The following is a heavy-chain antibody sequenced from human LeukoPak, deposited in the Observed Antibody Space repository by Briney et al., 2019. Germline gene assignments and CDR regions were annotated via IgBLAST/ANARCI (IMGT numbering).Heavy chain of an antibody. Sequence: SETLSLTCSVSGGSISSYYWSGVRQPPGKGLEWIGYIYYTGSTNYNPSLKSRVTISVDTSKNQLSLKLRSVTAADTAVYYCARQDSGTYLNPLDIWGQGTVVTVSS. V-gene: IGHV4-59*08. CDR1: GGSISSYY. D-gene: IGHD1-26*01. CDR3: ARQDSGTYLNPLDI. CDR2: IYYTGST. J-gene: IGHJ3*02.